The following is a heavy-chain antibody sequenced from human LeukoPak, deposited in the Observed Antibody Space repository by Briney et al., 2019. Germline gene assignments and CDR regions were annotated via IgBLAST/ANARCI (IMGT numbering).Heavy chain of an antibody. CDR2: ISGSGGST. CDR3: AKGRLYGSGSYRPYGMDV. J-gene: IGHJ6*02. V-gene: IGHV3-23*01. CDR1: GFTFSSYA. D-gene: IGHD3-10*01. Sequence: GGSLRLSCAASGFTFSSYAMSWVRQAPGKGLEWVSAISGSGGSTYYADSVKRRFTISRHNPKNTLYLQMNSLRAEDTAVYYCAKGRLYGSGSYRPYGMDVWGQGTTVTVSS.